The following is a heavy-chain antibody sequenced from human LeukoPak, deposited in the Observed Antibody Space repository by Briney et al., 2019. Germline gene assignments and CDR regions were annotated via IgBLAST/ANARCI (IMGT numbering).Heavy chain of an antibody. CDR2: ISSSGSTI. Sequence: GGSLRLSCAASGFTFSDYYMSWIRQATGKGLEWVSYISSSGSTIYYADSVKGRFTISRDNAKNSLYLQMNSLRAEDTAVYYCARDPQDDFWSAAGSYWGQGTLVTVSS. D-gene: IGHD3-3*01. V-gene: IGHV3-11*04. J-gene: IGHJ4*02. CDR1: GFTFSDYY. CDR3: ARDPQDDFWSAAGSY.